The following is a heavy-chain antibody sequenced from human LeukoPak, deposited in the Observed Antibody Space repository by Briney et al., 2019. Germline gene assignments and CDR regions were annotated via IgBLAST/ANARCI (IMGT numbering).Heavy chain of an antibody. V-gene: IGHV4-31*02. Sequence: GXXXXXGYYWXXXRQHPGKGLEWIGYIYYSGSTYYNPSLKSRVTISVDTSNNQFSLKLSSVTAADTAVYYCAGQRITMVRGVIPDWGQGTLVTVSS. J-gene: IGHJ4*02. CDR1: GXXXXXGYY. D-gene: IGHD3-10*01. CDR3: AGQRITMVRGVIPD. CDR2: IYYSGST.